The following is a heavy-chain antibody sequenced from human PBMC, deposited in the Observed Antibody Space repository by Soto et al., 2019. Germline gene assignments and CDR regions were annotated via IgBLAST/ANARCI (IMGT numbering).Heavy chain of an antibody. D-gene: IGHD2-15*01. Sequence: ASVKVSCKASGGTFSSYAISWVRQAPGQGLEWMGGIIPIFGTANYAQKFQGRVTITADESTSTAYMELSSLRSEDTAVYYCASHTVVTVYYYYGMDVWGQGTTVTVSS. J-gene: IGHJ6*02. CDR2: IIPIFGTA. CDR3: ASHTVVTVYYYYGMDV. CDR1: GGTFSSYA. V-gene: IGHV1-69*13.